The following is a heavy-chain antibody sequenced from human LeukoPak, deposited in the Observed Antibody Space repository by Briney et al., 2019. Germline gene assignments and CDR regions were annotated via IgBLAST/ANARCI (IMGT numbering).Heavy chain of an antibody. CDR2: INPNSGGT. Sequence: GASVRISCKTSGYTFTGYYMHWVRQAPGQGLEWMGWINPNSGGTNCAQKFQGRATMTRDTSISTAYMELSRLRSDDTAVYYCARVLKQHHSTLDYWGQGTLVTVSS. V-gene: IGHV1-2*02. CDR3: ARVLKQHHSTLDY. CDR1: GYTFTGYY. D-gene: IGHD6-13*01. J-gene: IGHJ4*02.